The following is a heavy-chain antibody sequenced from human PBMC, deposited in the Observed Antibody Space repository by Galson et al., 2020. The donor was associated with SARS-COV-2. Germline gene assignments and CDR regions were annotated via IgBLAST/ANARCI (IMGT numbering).Heavy chain of an antibody. CDR3: ARDRGYSYGPYYYGMDV. D-gene: IGHD5-18*01. V-gene: IGHV3-48*01. CDR2: ISSSSSTI. J-gene: IGHJ6*02. CDR1: GFTFSSYS. Sequence: PGGSLRLSCAASGFTFSSYSMNWVRQAPGKGLEWVSYISSSSSTIYYADSVKGRFTISRDNAKNSLYLQMNSLRAEDTAVYYCARDRGYSYGPYYYGMDVWGQGTTVTVSS.